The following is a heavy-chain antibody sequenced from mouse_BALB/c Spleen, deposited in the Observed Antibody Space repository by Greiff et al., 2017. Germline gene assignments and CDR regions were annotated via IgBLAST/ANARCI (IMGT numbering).Heavy chain of an antibody. CDR3: ARVGYGYDGGFAY. J-gene: IGHJ3*01. CDR1: GYAFTNYL. CDR2: INPGSGGT. D-gene: IGHD2-2*01. Sequence: QVQLQQSGAELVRPGTSVKVSCKASGYAFTNYLIEWVKQRPGHGLEWIGVINPGSGGTNYNEKFKGKATLTADKSSSTAYMQLSSLTSDDSAVYFCARVGYGYDGGFAYWGQGTLVTVSA. V-gene: IGHV1-54*01.